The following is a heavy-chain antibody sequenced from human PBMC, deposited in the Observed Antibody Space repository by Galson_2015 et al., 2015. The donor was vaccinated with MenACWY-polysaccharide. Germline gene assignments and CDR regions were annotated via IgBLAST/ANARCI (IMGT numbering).Heavy chain of an antibody. Sequence: SLRLSCAASGFTFSSYDMTWVRQAPGKGLEWVSAISGSGGSTYDADSVKGRFTISRDNSKNTLYLQMNSLRAEDTAVYYCAKITGGRYFVFGAFDIWGQGTLVSVS. V-gene: IGHV3-23*01. D-gene: IGHD1-26*01. CDR2: ISGSGGST. CDR3: AKITGGRYFVFGAFDI. J-gene: IGHJ3*02. CDR1: GFTFSSYD.